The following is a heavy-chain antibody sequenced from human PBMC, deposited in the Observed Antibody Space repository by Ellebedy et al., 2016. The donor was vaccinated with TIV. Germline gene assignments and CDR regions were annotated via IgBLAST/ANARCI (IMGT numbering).Heavy chain of an antibody. V-gene: IGHV4-38-2*02. J-gene: IGHJ4*02. CDR2: IHHSGST. CDR1: GYSISSGYY. CDR3: ARGQGRRKATDY. Sequence: SETLSLTXTVSGYSISSGYYWGWIRQPPGKRLEWIGSIHHSGSTNYNPSLTSRVTISVDTSKNQFSLNLRSVTAADTAAYYCARGQGRRKATDYWGQGTLVTVSS. D-gene: IGHD5-12*01.